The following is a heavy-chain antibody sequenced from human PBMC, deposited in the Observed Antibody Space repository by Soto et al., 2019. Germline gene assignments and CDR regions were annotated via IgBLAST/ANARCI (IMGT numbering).Heavy chain of an antibody. CDR2: INRGGST. D-gene: IGHD5-18*01. Sequence: SETLATTSADHGASFRCSYWGWIGEAPWKGLEWIGEINRGGSTNYNTPLMSRVTISVATSKHQFSLKLSAVTAADTAVYYCARLRGMQLWSYYYDYYGMDVWGQGTTVT. CDR1: GASFRCSY. CDR3: ARLRGMQLWSYYYDYYGMDV. J-gene: IGHJ6*02. V-gene: IGHV4-34*01.